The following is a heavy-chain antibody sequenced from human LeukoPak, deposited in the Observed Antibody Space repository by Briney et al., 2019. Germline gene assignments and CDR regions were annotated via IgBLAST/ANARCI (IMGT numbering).Heavy chain of an antibody. J-gene: IGHJ6*03. CDR3: ARGVDPYYYYYYMDV. V-gene: IGHV4-4*09. D-gene: IGHD2-8*01. Sequence: SETLSLTCTVSGGSSSSYYWSWIRQPPGKGLEGIRYIYTSGSTNYNPSLKSRVTISVDTSKNQFSLKLSSVTAADTAVYYCARGVDPYYYYYYMDVWGKGTTVTVSS. CDR2: IYTSGST. CDR1: GGSSSSYY.